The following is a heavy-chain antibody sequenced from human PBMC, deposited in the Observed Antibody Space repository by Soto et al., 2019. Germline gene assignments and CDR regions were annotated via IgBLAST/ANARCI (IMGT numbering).Heavy chain of an antibody. CDR1: GYTFTGYY. CDR2: INPNSGGT. Sequence: ASVKVSCKASGYTFTGYYMHWVRQAPGQGLEWMGWINPNSGGTNYAQKFQGWVTMTRDTSISTAYMELSRLRSDDTAVYYCARDEGYSGYGALRRNAFDIWGQGTMVTVSS. D-gene: IGHD5-12*01. CDR3: ARDEGYSGYGALRRNAFDI. J-gene: IGHJ3*02. V-gene: IGHV1-2*04.